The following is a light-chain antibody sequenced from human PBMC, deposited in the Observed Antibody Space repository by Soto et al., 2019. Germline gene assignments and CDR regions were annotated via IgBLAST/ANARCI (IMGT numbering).Light chain of an antibody. Sequence: QSVLTQPPSVSAAPGQKVTISCSGSSSDVGQKYVSWYQHLPGTAPKLLIYGNDKRRSGIPDRFSASKSGTSATLVITGLQAGDEADSYCATWNTRLTSQGGYVFGIGTKITVL. CDR3: ATWNTRLTSQGGYV. CDR1: SSDVGQKY. CDR2: GND. V-gene: IGLV1-51*01. J-gene: IGLJ1*01.